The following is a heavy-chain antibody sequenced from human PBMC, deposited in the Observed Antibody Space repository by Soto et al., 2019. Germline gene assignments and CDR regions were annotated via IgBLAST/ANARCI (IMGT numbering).Heavy chain of an antibody. J-gene: IGHJ4*02. CDR1: GGSISSYY. CDR2: IYYSGST. CDR3: ARSASYCSGGSCYYFDY. Sequence: SETLSLTCTVSGGSISSYYWSWIRQPPGKGLEWIGYIYYSGSTNYNPSLKSRVTISVDTSKNQFSLKLSSVTAADTAVYYCARSASYCSGGSCYYFDYWGQGTLVTVSS. V-gene: IGHV4-59*01. D-gene: IGHD2-15*01.